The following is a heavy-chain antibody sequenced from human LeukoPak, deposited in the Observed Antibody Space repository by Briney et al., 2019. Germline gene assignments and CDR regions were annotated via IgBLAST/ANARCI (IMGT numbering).Heavy chain of an antibody. CDR2: IKQDGSEK. CDR3: AKKTIVGATVDAFDI. V-gene: IGHV3-7*01. J-gene: IGHJ3*02. Sequence: GGSLRLSCAASGFTFSSYWMSWVRQAPGKGLEWVANIKQDGSEKYYVDSVKGRFTISRDNAKNSLYLQMNSLRAEDTAVYYCAKKTIVGATVDAFDIWGQGTMVIVSS. CDR1: GFTFSSYW. D-gene: IGHD1-26*01.